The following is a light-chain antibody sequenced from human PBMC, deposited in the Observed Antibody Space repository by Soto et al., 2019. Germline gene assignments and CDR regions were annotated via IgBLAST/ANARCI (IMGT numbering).Light chain of an antibody. Sequence: EIVLTQSPGTLSLSPGERATLSCRASQSVSNRYLAWYQQKPGRVPRSLIYAASSRATGIPDRFSGSGSGTDFTLTISRLEPEDFAVYYCQQYGSSPWTFGQGTKVDIK. CDR2: AAS. CDR3: QQYGSSPWT. V-gene: IGKV3-20*01. CDR1: QSVSNRY. J-gene: IGKJ1*01.